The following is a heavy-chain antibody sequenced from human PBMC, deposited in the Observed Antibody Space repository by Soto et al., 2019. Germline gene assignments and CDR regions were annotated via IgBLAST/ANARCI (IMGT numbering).Heavy chain of an antibody. CDR1: GFTFSSYW. CDR3: ARVDGDYSAGNGYLGRH. J-gene: IGHJ4*02. Sequence: EVQLVESGGGIVQPGGSLRLSCAASGFTFSSYWMHWVRQAPGKGLVWVSRINSDGSRTSYADSAKGRFTISRDNAKNTGDLQMNSLRAEDTAVYYCARVDGDYSAGNGYLGRHWGQGTLVTVSS. V-gene: IGHV3-74*01. CDR2: INSDGSRT. D-gene: IGHD5-18*01.